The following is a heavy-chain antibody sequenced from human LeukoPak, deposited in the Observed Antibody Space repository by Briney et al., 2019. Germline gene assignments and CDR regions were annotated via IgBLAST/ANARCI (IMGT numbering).Heavy chain of an antibody. CDR2: MNPNSDNT. D-gene: IGHD5-24*01. Sequence: ASVKVSCKASGYTFTSYDINWVRQATGQGLEWMGWMNPNSDNTGYAQKFQGRVTITRNTSISTAYMELSSLRSEDTAVYYCARKRRRDGYNTPNWFDPWGQGTLVTVSS. CDR3: ARKRRRDGYNTPNWFDP. V-gene: IGHV1-8*03. CDR1: GYTFTSYD. J-gene: IGHJ5*02.